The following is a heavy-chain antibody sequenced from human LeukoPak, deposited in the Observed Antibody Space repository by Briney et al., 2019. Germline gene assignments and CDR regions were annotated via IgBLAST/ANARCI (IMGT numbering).Heavy chain of an antibody. J-gene: IGHJ5*02. CDR1: GFTFSSYG. Sequence: LAGGSLRLSCAASGFTFSSYGMHWLRQAPGKGLEWVAFIRYDGSNKYYADSVKGRFTISRDNSKNTLYLQMNSLRAEDTAVYYCAKPQPSAAGRGDWFDPWGQGTLVTVSS. V-gene: IGHV3-30*02. CDR2: IRYDGSNK. D-gene: IGHD6-13*01. CDR3: AKPQPSAAGRGDWFDP.